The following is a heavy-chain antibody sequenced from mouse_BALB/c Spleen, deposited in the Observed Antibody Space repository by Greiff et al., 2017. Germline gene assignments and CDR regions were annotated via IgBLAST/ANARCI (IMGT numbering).Heavy chain of an antibody. D-gene: IGHD1-1*01. CDR1: GYTFTSYW. CDR3: ALTTVVGGDY. J-gene: IGHJ2*01. Sequence: QVQLQQPGAELVKPGASVKLSCKASGYTFTSYWMHWVKQRPGQGLEWIGEINPSNGRTNYNEKFKSKATLTVDKSSSTAYMQLSSLTSEDSAVYYCALTTVVGGDYWGQGTTLTVSS. V-gene: IGHV1S81*02. CDR2: INPSNGRT.